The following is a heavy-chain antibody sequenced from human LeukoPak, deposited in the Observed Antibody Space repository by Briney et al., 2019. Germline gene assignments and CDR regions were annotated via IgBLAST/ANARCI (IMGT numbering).Heavy chain of an antibody. J-gene: IGHJ4*02. D-gene: IGHD3-10*01. CDR1: GFIFSSYA. CDR2: ISGSGGST. CDR3: AKDWASMVLDY. Sequence: LSGGSLRLSCAASGFIFSSYAMSWVRQAPGKGLKWVSAISGSGGSTYYADSVKGRFTISRDNSKNTLYLQMNSLRAEDTAVYYCAKDWASMVLDYWGQGTLVSVSS. V-gene: IGHV3-23*01.